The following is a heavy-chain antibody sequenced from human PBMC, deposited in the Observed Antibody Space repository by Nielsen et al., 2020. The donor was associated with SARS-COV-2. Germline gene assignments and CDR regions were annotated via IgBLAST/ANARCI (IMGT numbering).Heavy chain of an antibody. CDR3: ATRQWPDS. CDR2: ISESSTYT. J-gene: IGHJ4*02. D-gene: IGHD6-19*01. CDR1: GFTFSTHA. Sequence: GESLKISCAASGFTFSTHAMHWVRQVPGKGLEWVSYISESSTYTNYADSVKGRFTVSRDNARNSLYLHMNSLRVEDTAVYYCATRQWPDSWGQGTVVTVSS. V-gene: IGHV3-11*03.